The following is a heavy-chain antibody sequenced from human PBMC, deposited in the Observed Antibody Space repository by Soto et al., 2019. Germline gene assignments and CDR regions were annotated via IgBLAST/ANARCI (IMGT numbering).Heavy chain of an antibody. Sequence: PSETLSLTCAVYGGSFSGYYWTWIRQPPGTGLEWIGEINHSGSTNYNPSLKSRVTISVDTSKNQFSLKLNSVTAADTAVYYCASRHSSPYFDYWGQGTLVTVSS. V-gene: IGHV4-34*01. CDR3: ASRHSSPYFDY. D-gene: IGHD6-13*01. CDR2: INHSGST. CDR1: GGSFSGYY. J-gene: IGHJ4*02.